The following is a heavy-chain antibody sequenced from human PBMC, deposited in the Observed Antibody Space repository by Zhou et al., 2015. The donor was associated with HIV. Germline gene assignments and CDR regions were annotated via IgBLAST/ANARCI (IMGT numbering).Heavy chain of an antibody. V-gene: IGHV1-2*02. CDR3: ARVVRGVGAYFDY. Sequence: QVQLVQSGTEVKKTGASVRVSCKSAGYTFTNFFIHWVRQAPGQGLEWMGCLDPYSGDTDSAQKFQGRVTMTRDTSITTAYMDLTRLTSDDTAVYFCARVVRGVGAYFDYWGQGTLVTVS. CDR1: GYTFTNFF. D-gene: IGHD1-26*01. J-gene: IGHJ4*02. CDR2: LDPYSGDT.